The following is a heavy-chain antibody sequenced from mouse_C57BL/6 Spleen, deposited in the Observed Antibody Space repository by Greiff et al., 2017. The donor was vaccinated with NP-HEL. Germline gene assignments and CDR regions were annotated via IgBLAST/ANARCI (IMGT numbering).Heavy chain of an antibody. V-gene: IGHV1-61*01. CDR3: ARSEYGNYVGPFDY. CDR1: GYTFTSYW. CDR2: IYPSDSET. J-gene: IGHJ2*01. D-gene: IGHD2-1*01. Sequence: QVQLKQPGAELVRPGSSVKLSCKASGYTFTSYWMDWVKQRPGQGLEWIGNIYPSDSETHYNQKFKDKATLTVDKSSSTAYMQLSSLTSEDSAVYYCARSEYGNYVGPFDYWGQGTTLTVSS.